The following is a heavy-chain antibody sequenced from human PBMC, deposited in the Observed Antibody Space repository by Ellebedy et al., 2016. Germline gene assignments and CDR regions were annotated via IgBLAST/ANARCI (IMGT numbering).Heavy chain of an antibody. CDR1: GFSFGDYA. Sequence: ESLKISCAASGFSFGDYAMHWVRQPPGKGLEWIGCIHYSGTSNYNPSLKSRVTMSVDTSKNQFSLQLTSVTAADTAGYYCARNYGRWNDCFDTWGQGTMVTVSS. J-gene: IGHJ3*02. D-gene: IGHD2-21*01. CDR3: ARNYGRWNDCFDT. V-gene: IGHV4-59*08. CDR2: IHYSGTS.